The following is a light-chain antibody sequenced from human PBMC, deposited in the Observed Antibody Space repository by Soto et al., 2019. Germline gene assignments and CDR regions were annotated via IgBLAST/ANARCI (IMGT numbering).Light chain of an antibody. J-gene: IGKJ2*01. CDR3: QQYNTWPYT. CDR1: QSVSSN. Sequence: EIVMTQSPATLAVSPGERAALSCRASQSVSSNFAWYQQKPGQAPRLLIYGASSRATGTPARFSGSGSGTDFTPTISSLQSEDFAVYCCQQYNTWPYTFGRGTKLEMK. V-gene: IGKV3-15*01. CDR2: GAS.